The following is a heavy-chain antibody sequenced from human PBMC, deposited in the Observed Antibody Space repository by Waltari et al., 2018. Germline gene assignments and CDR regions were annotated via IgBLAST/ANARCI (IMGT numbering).Heavy chain of an antibody. V-gene: IGHV3-9*01. D-gene: IGHD2-21*02. CDR2: ISWNSGSI. Sequence: EVQLVESGGGLVQPGRSLRLSCAASGFTFDDYAMHWVRQAPGKGLEWVSGISWNSGSIGYADSVKGRFTISRDNAKNSLYLQMNSLRAEDTALYYCAKAGEPVTAALDAFDIWGQGTMVTVSS. J-gene: IGHJ3*02. CDR3: AKAGEPVTAALDAFDI. CDR1: GFTFDDYA.